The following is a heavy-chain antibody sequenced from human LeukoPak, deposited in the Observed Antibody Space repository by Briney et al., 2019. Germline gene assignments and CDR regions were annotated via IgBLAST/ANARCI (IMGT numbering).Heavy chain of an antibody. V-gene: IGHV1-2*02. Sequence: GASVKVSCKASGYTFTCYYMHWVRQAPGQGLEWMGWINPNSGGTNYAQKFQGRVTMTRDTSISTAYMELSRLRSDDTAVYYCARVRLDGYYDFWSGSLYYFDYWGQGTLVTVSS. CDR1: GYTFTCYY. CDR3: ARVRLDGYYDFWSGSLYYFDY. J-gene: IGHJ4*02. D-gene: IGHD3-3*01. CDR2: INPNSGGT.